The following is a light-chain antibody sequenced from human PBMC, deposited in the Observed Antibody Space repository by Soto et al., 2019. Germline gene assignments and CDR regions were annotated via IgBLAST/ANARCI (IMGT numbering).Light chain of an antibody. J-gene: IGLJ1*01. CDR2: EVS. CDR3: SSYTRSSTLV. CDR1: SSDVGGYKY. Sequence: QSALTQPASVSGSPVQSITISCTGTSSDVGGYKYVSWYQQHPGKAPKLMIYEVSNRPSGVSNRFSGSKSGNTASLTISGLQAEDEADYYCSSYTRSSTLVFGTGTKVTVL. V-gene: IGLV2-14*01.